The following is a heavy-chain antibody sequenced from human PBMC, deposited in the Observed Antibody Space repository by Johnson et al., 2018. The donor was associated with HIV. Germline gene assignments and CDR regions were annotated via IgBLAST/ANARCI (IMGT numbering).Heavy chain of an antibody. CDR2: ISSSGRTI. CDR1: GFTFSSYA. D-gene: IGHD3-9*01. V-gene: IGHV3-48*04. J-gene: IGHJ3*02. Sequence: MQLVESGGGVVQPGRSLRLSCVASGFTFSSYAMHWVRQAPGKGLESISYISSSGRTIYYADSVKGRFTMSRDNAKKSLYLQMNSRRAEDTAVYYCAREEGTDILTRGDAFDIWGQGTMVTVSS. CDR3: AREEGTDILTRGDAFDI.